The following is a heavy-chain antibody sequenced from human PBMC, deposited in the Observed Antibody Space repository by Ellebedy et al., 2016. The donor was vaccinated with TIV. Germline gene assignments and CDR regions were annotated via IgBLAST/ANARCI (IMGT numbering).Heavy chain of an antibody. D-gene: IGHD4-17*01. J-gene: IGHJ5*02. CDR2: IYQDGSDQ. CDR1: GFTFSTYA. V-gene: IGHV3-7*01. CDR3: ARRGSYGDYAVQVNSWFDT. Sequence: PGGSLRLSCAASGFTFSTYAMHWVRQAPGKGLEWVANIYQDGSDQYYVDSVKGRFTISRDNANKSLFLQMNSLRVEDTAVYYCARRGSYGDYAVQVNSWFDTWGQGTLVTVSS.